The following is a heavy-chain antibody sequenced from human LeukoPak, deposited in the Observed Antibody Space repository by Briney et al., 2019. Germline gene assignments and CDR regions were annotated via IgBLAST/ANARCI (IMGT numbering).Heavy chain of an antibody. CDR2: INQSGST. CDR3: TGYKVGTFDHS. J-gene: IGHJ4*02. Sequence: TASETLSLTCAVYGVSFSGYYWSWLRQSPGKGLEWFGEINQSGSTNHNPSLKSRVTISVDTSKNQFSLKLSSVTAADTAVYYCTGYKVGTFDHSWGQGTLVTVSS. D-gene: IGHD5-12*01. V-gene: IGHV4-34*01. CDR1: GVSFSGYY.